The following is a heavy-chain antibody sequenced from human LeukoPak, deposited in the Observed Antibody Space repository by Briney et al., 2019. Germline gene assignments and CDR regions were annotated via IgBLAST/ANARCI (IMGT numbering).Heavy chain of an antibody. D-gene: IGHD2-2*01. CDR3: ARQSDDPYCSSTSCMNGGYYYGMDV. CDR1: GYTFTSYY. V-gene: IGHV1-46*01. J-gene: IGHJ6*02. CDR2: INPSGGST. Sequence: ASVTVSCKASGYTFTSYYMHWVRQAPGQGGEWMGIINPSGGSTSYAQKFQGRVTMTRDTSTSTVYMELSSLRSEDTAVYYCARQSDDPYCSSTSCMNGGYYYGMDVWGQGTTVTVSS.